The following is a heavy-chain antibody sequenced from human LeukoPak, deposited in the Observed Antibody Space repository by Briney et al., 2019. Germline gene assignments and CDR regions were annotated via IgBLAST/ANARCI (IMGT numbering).Heavy chain of an antibody. J-gene: IGHJ4*02. D-gene: IGHD1-1*01. V-gene: IGHV5-10-1*01. CDR3: ARLEGLSDDY. CDR1: GYSFTSYW. Sequence: TGESLKISCKGSGYSFTSYWIGWVRQMPGKGLEWMGRVDPSDSYTNYSPSFQGHVTISTDKSISTAYLQWSSLKASDTAMYYCARLEGLSDDYWGLGTLVIVSS. CDR2: VDPSDSYT.